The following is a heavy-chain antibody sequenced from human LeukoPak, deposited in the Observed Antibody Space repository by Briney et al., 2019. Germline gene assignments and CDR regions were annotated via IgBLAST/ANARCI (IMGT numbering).Heavy chain of an antibody. Sequence: SETLSLTCTVSGGSVSSGSYYWSWIRQPPGKGLEWIGYIYYSGSTNYNPSLKSRVTISVDTPKNQFSLKLSSVTAADTAVYYCAREIVSSSNAFDIWGQGTMVTVSS. CDR1: GGSVSSGSYY. D-gene: IGHD6-6*01. CDR2: IYYSGST. CDR3: AREIVSSSNAFDI. V-gene: IGHV4-61*01. J-gene: IGHJ3*02.